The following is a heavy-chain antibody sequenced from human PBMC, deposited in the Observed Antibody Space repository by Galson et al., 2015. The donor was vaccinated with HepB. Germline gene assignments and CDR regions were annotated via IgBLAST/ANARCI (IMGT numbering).Heavy chain of an antibody. J-gene: IGHJ6*03. V-gene: IGHV3-33*01. CDR2: MWHDGSNK. Sequence: SLRLSCAASGFTFSSYGMHWVRQAPGKGLEWVAVMWHDGSNKYYADSVKGRFTISRDNSKNTLYLQMNSLRAEDTAVYYCARDGIRYYDFWSGAWDYYYYYYMDVLGKGTTVTVSS. D-gene: IGHD3-3*01. CDR1: GFTFSSYG. CDR3: ARDGIRYYDFWSGAWDYYYYYYMDV.